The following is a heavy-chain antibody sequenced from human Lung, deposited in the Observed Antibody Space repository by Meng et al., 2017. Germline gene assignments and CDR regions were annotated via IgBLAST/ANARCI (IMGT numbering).Heavy chain of an antibody. CDR2: ITQSGSA. Sequence: VQLQESGLGLVEPSQTPLLNCPVSGGSMSSGNYYWIWIRQPPGKGLEWIGYITQSGSAYYDPSLKSRVSISVDTSKDQFTLNLNTVTAADTAVYYCASFDHIPRRNYFYYWGQGTLVTVSS. D-gene: IGHD2-21*01. CDR1: GGSMSSGNYY. CDR3: ASFDHIPRRNYFYY. V-gene: IGHV4-30-4*01. J-gene: IGHJ4*01.